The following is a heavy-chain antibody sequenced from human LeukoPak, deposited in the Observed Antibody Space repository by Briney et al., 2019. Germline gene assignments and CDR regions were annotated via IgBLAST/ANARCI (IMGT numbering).Heavy chain of an antibody. J-gene: IGHJ5*02. CDR3: ARGIGDYNWFDP. V-gene: IGHV4-59*01. CDR1: GGSISGYY. Sequence: PSETLSLTCTVSGGSISGYYWRWIRQPPGKGLEWIGYIYYSGSTNYNPSLKSRVTISVDTSKNQFSLKLSSVTAADTAVYYCARGIGDYNWFDPWGQGTLVTVSS. CDR2: IYYSGST. D-gene: IGHD2-21*02.